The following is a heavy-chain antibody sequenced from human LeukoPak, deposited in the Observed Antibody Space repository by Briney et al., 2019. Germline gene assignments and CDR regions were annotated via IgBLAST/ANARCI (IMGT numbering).Heavy chain of an antibody. J-gene: IGHJ4*02. Sequence: PSETLSLTCPVSGGAVSSGSYYWTWVRQPPGKGLEWIGYIYYSGSTNYNPSLKSRVTISVDTSKSQFSLKLSSVTTEDTAVYFCARRSTGPERFGYWGQGILVTVSS. V-gene: IGHV4-61*01. CDR3: ARRSTGPERFGY. D-gene: IGHD3-9*01. CDR2: IYYSGST. CDR1: GGAVSSGSYY.